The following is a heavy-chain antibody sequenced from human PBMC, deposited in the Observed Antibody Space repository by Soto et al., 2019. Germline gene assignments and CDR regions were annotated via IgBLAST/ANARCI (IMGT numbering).Heavy chain of an antibody. Sequence: GGSLRLSCAASGFTFSNCAMTWVRQAPGKGLEWVSVISGSGGSTYYADSVKGRFSISRDNSKNTLYLQMNSLRADDTAKNYCALALVRGVVTSDYWGQGTLVTVSS. CDR3: ALALVRGVVTSDY. J-gene: IGHJ4*02. D-gene: IGHD3-10*01. V-gene: IGHV3-23*01. CDR2: ISGSGGST. CDR1: GFTFSNCA.